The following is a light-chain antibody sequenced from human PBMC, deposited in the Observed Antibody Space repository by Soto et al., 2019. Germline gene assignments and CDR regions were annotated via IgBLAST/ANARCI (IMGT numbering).Light chain of an antibody. CDR1: QSVSNNF. J-gene: IGKJ1*01. Sequence: EIVLTQSPGTLSLSPGERATLSCRASQSVSNNFLAWYQQKPGQAPRLLIYGASSRASGIPDRISGGGSGTDFTLTISRLEPVDFAVYYCQQYGSSPQTFGQGTKVEIK. V-gene: IGKV3-20*01. CDR3: QQYGSSPQT. CDR2: GAS.